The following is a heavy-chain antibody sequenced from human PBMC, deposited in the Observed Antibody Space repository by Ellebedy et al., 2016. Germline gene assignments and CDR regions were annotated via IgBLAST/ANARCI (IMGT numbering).Heavy chain of an antibody. Sequence: ASVKVSCKASGYTFTSYGISWVRQAPGQGLEWMGWISAYNGNTNYAQKLQGRVTMTTDTSTSTAYMELRSLRSDDTAVYYCARDTEGGLYPSFSDYWGQGTLVTVSS. CDR2: ISAYNGNT. V-gene: IGHV1-18*01. D-gene: IGHD1-14*01. CDR1: GYTFTSYG. J-gene: IGHJ4*02. CDR3: ARDTEGGLYPSFSDY.